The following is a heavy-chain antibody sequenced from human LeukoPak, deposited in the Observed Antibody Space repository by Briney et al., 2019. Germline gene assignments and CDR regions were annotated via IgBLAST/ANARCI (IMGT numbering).Heavy chain of an antibody. J-gene: IGHJ4*02. CDR3: ARRDYSTAADY. Sequence: PGGSLRLSCAASGFTFSSYAMSWVRQPPGKGLEWIGEINHSGSTNYNPSLKSRVTISVDTSKNQFSLKLSSVTAADTAVYYCARRDYSTAADYWGQGTLVTVSS. V-gene: IGHV4-34*01. CDR1: GFTFSSYA. CDR2: INHSGST. D-gene: IGHD4-11*01.